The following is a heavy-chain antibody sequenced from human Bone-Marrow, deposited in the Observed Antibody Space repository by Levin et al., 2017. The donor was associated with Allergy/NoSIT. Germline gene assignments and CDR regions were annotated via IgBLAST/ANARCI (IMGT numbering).Heavy chain of an antibody. D-gene: IGHD5-12*01. J-gene: IGHJ4*02. Sequence: AGGSLRLSCAASGFTFDGYGLNWVRQAPGKGLEWVSFINWNGDSTTYADSVKGRFTVSRDNAKRSLYLRMNMLRAEDTAWYYCARKDSSSGYNFFDLWGQGTLVTVSS. CDR1: GFTFDGYG. V-gene: IGHV3-20*04. CDR2: INWNGDST. CDR3: ARKDSSSGYNFFDL.